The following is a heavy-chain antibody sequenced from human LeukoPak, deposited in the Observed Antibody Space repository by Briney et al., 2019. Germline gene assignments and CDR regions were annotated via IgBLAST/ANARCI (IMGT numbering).Heavy chain of an antibody. CDR1: GGSISNYY. CDR2: IYYTGST. Sequence: SETLSLTCTVSGGSISNYYWNWIRQPPGKGLEWIGYIYYTGSTNYNPSLKSRVNMSVDTSKNQFSLNLKSVTPEDTAVYYCARVVWAAAGTGYYYYMDVWGKGTTVTISS. V-gene: IGHV4-59*01. D-gene: IGHD6-13*01. J-gene: IGHJ6*03. CDR3: ARVVWAAAGTGYYYYMDV.